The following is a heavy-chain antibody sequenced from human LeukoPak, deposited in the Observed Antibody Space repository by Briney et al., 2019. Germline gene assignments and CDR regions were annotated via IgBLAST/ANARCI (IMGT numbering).Heavy chain of an antibody. CDR2: ISAYNGNT. CDR1: GYTFTSYG. CDR3: ARVYYDILTGYYLPVDY. V-gene: IGHV1-18*01. D-gene: IGHD3-9*01. J-gene: IGHJ4*02. Sequence: ASVKVSCKASGYTFTSYGISWVRQAPGKGLEWMGWISAYNGNTNYAQKLQGRVTMTTDTSTSTAYMELRSLRSDDTAVYYCARVYYDILTGYYLPVDYWGQGTLVTVSS.